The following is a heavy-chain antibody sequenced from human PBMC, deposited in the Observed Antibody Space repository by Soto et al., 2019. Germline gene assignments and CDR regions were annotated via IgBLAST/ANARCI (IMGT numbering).Heavy chain of an antibody. J-gene: IGHJ4*02. CDR1: GYSFTTYG. Sequence: QVQLVQSGAEVKKPGASVKVSCWASGYSFTTYGFSWVRQAPGQGLEWMGWISAYNGNTNIAQKFQGRVTMTTDTSTSTTYMELRSRISVDAAVYYCARDALPHCGNGVCYYLGYCGQGTLVTVSS. D-gene: IGHD2-8*01. CDR3: ARDALPHCGNGVCYYLGY. V-gene: IGHV1-18*01. CDR2: ISAYNGNT.